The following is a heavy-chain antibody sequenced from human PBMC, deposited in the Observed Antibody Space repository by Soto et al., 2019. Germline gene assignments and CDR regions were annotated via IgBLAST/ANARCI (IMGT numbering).Heavy chain of an antibody. V-gene: IGHV3-21*06. CDR2: IISTTNYI. J-gene: IGHJ4*02. CDR1: WFTFTRYS. CDR3: ARESEDLTSNFDY. Sequence: GGSLRLSCAASWFTFTRYSMTWGRHAPGKGLEWVSSIISTTNYIYYGDSMKGRFTISRDNAKNSLYLEMNSLRAEDTAVYYCARESEDLTSNFDYWGQGTLVTVSS.